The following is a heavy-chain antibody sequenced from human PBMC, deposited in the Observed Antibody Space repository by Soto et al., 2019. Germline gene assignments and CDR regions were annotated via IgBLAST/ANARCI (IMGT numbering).Heavy chain of an antibody. J-gene: IGHJ3*02. V-gene: IGHV4-39*01. D-gene: IGHD3-9*01. CDR3: ARLSRGRTVYYDILTGYHDAFDI. CDR2: IYYSGST. Sequence: QLQLQESGPGLVKPSETLSLTCTVSGGSISSSSYYWGWIRQPPGKGLEWIGSIYYSGSTYYNPSLKSRVTISVDTSKNQFSLKLSSVTAADTAVYYCARLSRGRTVYYDILTGYHDAFDIWGQGTMVTVSS. CDR1: GGSISSSSYY.